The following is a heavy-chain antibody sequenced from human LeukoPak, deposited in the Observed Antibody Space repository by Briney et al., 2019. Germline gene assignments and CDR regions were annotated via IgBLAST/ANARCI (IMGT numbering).Heavy chain of an antibody. D-gene: IGHD1-26*01. Sequence: SSETLSLTCTVSGGSISSYYWSWIRQPPGKGLEWIGYIYYSGSTNYNPSLKSRVTISGDTSKNQFSLKLTSVTAADTAVYYCATLMGATTSWGQGTLVTVSS. V-gene: IGHV4-59*08. CDR1: GGSISSYY. J-gene: IGHJ4*02. CDR2: IYYSGST. CDR3: ATLMGATTS.